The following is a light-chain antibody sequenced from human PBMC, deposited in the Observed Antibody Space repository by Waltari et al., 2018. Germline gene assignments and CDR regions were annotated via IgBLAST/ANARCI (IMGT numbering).Light chain of an antibody. CDR2: QDS. J-gene: IGLJ2*01. CDR3: QAWDNSTVI. CDR1: KLGDKY. Sequence: SYELIQPPSVSVSPGQTATVTCSGDKLGDKYARWYQQKPGQSPALVMYQDSKRPSGIPERFSGSNSGDTATLTISGTQAVDEADYYCQAWDNSTVIFGGGTKLTVL. V-gene: IGLV3-1*01.